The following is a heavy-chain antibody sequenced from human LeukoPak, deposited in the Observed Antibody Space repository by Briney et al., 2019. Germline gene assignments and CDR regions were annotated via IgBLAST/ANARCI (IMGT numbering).Heavy chain of an antibody. CDR3: ASTLGYCSGGSCHRGAFDI. D-gene: IGHD2-15*01. J-gene: IGHJ3*02. CDR2: IYYSGST. CDR1: GGSISSSSYY. V-gene: IGHV4-39*07. Sequence: SETLSLTCTVSGGSISSSSYYWGWIRQPPGKGLEWIGSIYYSGSTYYNPSLKSRVAISVDTSKNQFSLKLSSVTAADTAVYYCASTLGYCSGGSCHRGAFDIWGQGAMVTVSS.